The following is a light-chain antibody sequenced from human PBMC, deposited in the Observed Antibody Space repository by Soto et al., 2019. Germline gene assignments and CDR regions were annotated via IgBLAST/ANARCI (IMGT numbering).Light chain of an antibody. CDR2: DAS. V-gene: IGKV3-11*01. CDR3: QQRSNWPPTWT. Sequence: EIVLTQSPATLSLSPGERATLSCRASQSVSTYLAWYQQKPGQAPRLLIYDASKRATGIPARFSGSGSGTAFTPPTTSLEPKDFGVYYCQQRSNWPPTWTFGQGTKVDIK. CDR1: QSVSTY. J-gene: IGKJ1*01.